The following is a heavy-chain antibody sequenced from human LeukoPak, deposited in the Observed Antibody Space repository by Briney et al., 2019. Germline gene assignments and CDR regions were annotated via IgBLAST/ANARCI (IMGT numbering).Heavy chain of an antibody. J-gene: IGHJ4*02. CDR2: ISGSGGST. Sequence: PGGSLRLSCAASGFTFSSYAVSWVRQAPGKGLEWVSSISGSGGSTYSADSVKGRFTISRDNSKNTLYLQMNSLRAEDTALYYCAKARSCTNDICHGDFDYWGQGTLVTVSS. D-gene: IGHD2-8*01. CDR3: AKARSCTNDICHGDFDY. V-gene: IGHV3-23*01. CDR1: GFTFSSYA.